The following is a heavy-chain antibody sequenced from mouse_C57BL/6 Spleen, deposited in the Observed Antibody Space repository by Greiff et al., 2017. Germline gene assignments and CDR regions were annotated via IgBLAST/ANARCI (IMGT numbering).Heavy chain of an antibody. V-gene: IGHV1-82*01. D-gene: IGHD3-2*02. Sequence: QVQLKQSGPELVKPGASVKISCKASGYAFSSSWMNWVKQRPGKGLEWIGRIYPGDGDTNYNGKFKGKATLTADKSSSTAYMQLSSLTSEDSAVYFCARWDSSGYGGFAYWGQGTLVTVSA. CDR3: ARWDSSGYGGFAY. J-gene: IGHJ3*01. CDR1: GYAFSSSW. CDR2: IYPGDGDT.